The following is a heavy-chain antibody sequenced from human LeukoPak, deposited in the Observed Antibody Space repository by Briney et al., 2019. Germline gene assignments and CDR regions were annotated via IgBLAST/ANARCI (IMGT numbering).Heavy chain of an antibody. V-gene: IGHV3-21*01. J-gene: IGHJ4*02. CDR2: ISSSSSYI. CDR1: GFTFSSYS. CDR3: ARDHGYSYGIDY. Sequence: GGSLRLSCAASGFTFSSYSMNWVRQAPGKGLEWVSSISSSSSYIYYADSVNGRFTISRDNAKNSLYLQMNILRAEDTAVYYCARDHGYSYGIDYWGQGTLVTVSS. D-gene: IGHD5-18*01.